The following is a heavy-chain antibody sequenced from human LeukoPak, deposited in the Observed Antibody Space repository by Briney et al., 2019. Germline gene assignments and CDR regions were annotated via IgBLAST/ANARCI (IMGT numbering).Heavy chain of an antibody. D-gene: IGHD6-13*01. J-gene: IGHJ6*02. CDR3: ASEDIAAANYYYYGMDV. Sequence: EASVKVSCKASGGTFSSYAISWVRQAPGQGLEWMGRIIPILGIANYAQKFQGRVTITADKSTSTAYMELSSLRSEDTAVYYCASEDIAAANYYYYGMDVWGQGTTVTVSS. CDR1: GGTFSSYA. CDR2: IIPILGIA. V-gene: IGHV1-69*04.